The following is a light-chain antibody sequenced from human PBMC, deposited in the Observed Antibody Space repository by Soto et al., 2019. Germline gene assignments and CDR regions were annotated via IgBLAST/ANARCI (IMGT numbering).Light chain of an antibody. Sequence: QSVLTQPPSVSAAPGQKVTISFSGSTSNIGNSYVSWYQQLPGTAPKLLIYENSKRPSGIPDRFSGSKSGTSATLGITGLQTGDEADYYCGTWDSSLSAGVFGGGTKLTVL. CDR1: TSNIGNSY. J-gene: IGLJ3*02. CDR3: GTWDSSLSAGV. CDR2: ENS. V-gene: IGLV1-51*02.